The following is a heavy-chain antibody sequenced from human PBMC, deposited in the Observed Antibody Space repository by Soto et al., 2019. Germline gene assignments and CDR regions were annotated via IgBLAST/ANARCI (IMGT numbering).Heavy chain of an antibody. V-gene: IGHV3-53*01. J-gene: IGHJ4*02. CDR3: ARETVPPSYHYYDC. CDR1: GFTVSSSY. CDR2: IFSGGTT. Sequence: PGGSLRLSCAASGFTVSSSYMSWVRQAPGRGLEWVSTIFSGGTTHYADSVQGRFTISRDSSKNTLFLQLNSLRAEDTAIYYCARETVPPSYHYYDCWGQGTQVTVSS. D-gene: IGHD2-2*02.